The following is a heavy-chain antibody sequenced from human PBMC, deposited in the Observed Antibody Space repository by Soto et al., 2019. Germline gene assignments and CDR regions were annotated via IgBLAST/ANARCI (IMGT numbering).Heavy chain of an antibody. CDR2: IYYGGST. Sequence: SETLSLTCTVSGGSISSSSYYWGWIRQPPGKGMEWIGSIYYGGSTYYNPSLKSRVTISVDTSKNQFSLKMSSVTAADTAVYYCASQSPNRRGRIWFGDRSGCWGQGSLVTVSS. V-gene: IGHV4-39*01. D-gene: IGHD3-10*01. J-gene: IGHJ4*02. CDR1: GGSISSSSYY. CDR3: ASQSPNRRGRIWFGDRSGC.